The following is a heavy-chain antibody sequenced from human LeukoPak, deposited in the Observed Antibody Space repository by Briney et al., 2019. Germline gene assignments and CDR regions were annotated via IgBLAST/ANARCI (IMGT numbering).Heavy chain of an antibody. CDR1: GFTFNDYA. V-gene: IGHV3-23*01. Sequence: PGGSLRLSCAASGFTFNDYAMSWVRQALGKGAEWVSGILGSGDDTYYTDSVKGRFTISRDTSKNTLSLQMNSLRADDTAVYYCARALSQDMIRYSQDWGQGTLVSVSS. D-gene: IGHD3-22*01. CDR2: ILGSGDDT. J-gene: IGHJ1*01. CDR3: ARALSQDMIRYSQD.